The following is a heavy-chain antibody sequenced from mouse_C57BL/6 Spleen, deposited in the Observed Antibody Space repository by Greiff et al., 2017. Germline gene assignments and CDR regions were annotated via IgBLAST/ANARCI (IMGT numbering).Heavy chain of an antibody. J-gene: IGHJ2*01. V-gene: IGHV1-9*01. CDR1: GYTFTGYW. CDR3: ARTYYGRDY. D-gene: IGHD1-1*01. Sequence: QVQLQQSGAELMKPGASVKLSCKATGYTFTGYWIEWVKQRPGHGLEWIGEILPGSGSTNDNEKFKGKATFTADTSSNTAYMQLSSLTTEDSAIYYCARTYYGRDYWGQGTTLTVSS. CDR2: ILPGSGST.